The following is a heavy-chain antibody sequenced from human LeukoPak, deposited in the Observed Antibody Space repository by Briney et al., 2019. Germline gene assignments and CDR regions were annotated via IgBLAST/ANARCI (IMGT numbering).Heavy chain of an antibody. D-gene: IGHD1-7*01. Sequence: GGSLRLSCAASGFTFTNYWMSWVRQAPGKGPEWVSCISSSSSYTYYVDSVKGRFTISRDNAKNSLYLQMNSLRAEDTAVYYCARGRPVLQLLWGAFDIWGQGTMVTVYS. CDR1: GFTFTNYW. J-gene: IGHJ3*02. CDR2: ISSSSSYT. CDR3: ARGRPVLQLLWGAFDI. V-gene: IGHV3-21*01.